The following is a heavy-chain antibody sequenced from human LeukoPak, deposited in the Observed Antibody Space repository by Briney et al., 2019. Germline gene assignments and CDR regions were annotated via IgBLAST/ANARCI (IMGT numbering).Heavy chain of an antibody. D-gene: IGHD2-2*01. CDR1: GGSISRSRYY. Sequence: PSETLSLTCTVSGGSISRSRYYWGWVRQPPGKGLEWVGNIDGDGSEKNYVDSGKGRFIIFRDNAKRTLYLQMNSLRAEDTAMYYCARDGVPAARDLWGQGTMVIVSS. J-gene: IGHJ3*01. CDR3: ARDGVPAARDL. V-gene: IGHV3-7*01. CDR2: IDGDGSEK.